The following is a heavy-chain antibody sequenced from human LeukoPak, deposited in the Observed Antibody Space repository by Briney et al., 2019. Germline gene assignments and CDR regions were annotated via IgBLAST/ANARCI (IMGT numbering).Heavy chain of an antibody. CDR3: ARESSGWSYGMDV. V-gene: IGHV4-39*02. CDR1: GGSIGSGGYY. J-gene: IGHJ6*02. D-gene: IGHD6-19*01. CDR2: IYYSGST. Sequence: SQTLSLTCTVSGGSIGSGGYYWGWIRQPPGKGLEWIGSIYYSGSTYYNPSLKSRVTISVDTSKNQFSLKLSSVTAADTAVYYCARESSGWSYGMDVWGQGTTVTVSS.